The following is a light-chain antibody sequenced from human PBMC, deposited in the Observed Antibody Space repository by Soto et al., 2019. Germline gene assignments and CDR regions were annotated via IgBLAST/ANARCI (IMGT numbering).Light chain of an antibody. CDR3: LQHNSYPHP. CDR1: PGIRND. Sequence: DIQMTQSPSSLSASVGDRVTITCRASPGIRNDLAWYQQRPGKAPKRLIYGASTLQSGVPSRFSGSGSGTEFTLTISSLQPEDFATYYCLQHNSYPHPFGQGTKVEIK. V-gene: IGKV1-17*01. CDR2: GAS. J-gene: IGKJ1*01.